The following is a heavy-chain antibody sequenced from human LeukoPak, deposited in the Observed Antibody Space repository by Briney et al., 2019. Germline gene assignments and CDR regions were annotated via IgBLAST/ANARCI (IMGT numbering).Heavy chain of an antibody. CDR1: VFTFSDYW. J-gene: IGHJ4*02. CDR2: IKSKSERGTT. Sequence: GGSLRLSCTASVFTFSDYWMTWVRQAPGKGLEWVGRIKSKSERGTTDYAAPVKGRFTISRDGSTNTVYLHMNSLKTEDTAVYFCTSNLYCSTSSCYTLDNWGQGTLVAVSP. CDR3: TSNLYCSTSSCYTLDN. V-gene: IGHV3-15*01. D-gene: IGHD2-2*02.